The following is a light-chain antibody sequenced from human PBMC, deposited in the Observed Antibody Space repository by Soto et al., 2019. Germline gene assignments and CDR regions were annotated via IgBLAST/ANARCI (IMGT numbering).Light chain of an antibody. CDR1: QGISNY. V-gene: IGKV1-27*01. CDR3: HKYNSAPS. J-gene: IGKJ3*01. Sequence: DIQMTQSPSSLSASVGDRVTITCRASQGISNYLAWYQQKPGKVPKLLIYATSTLQSGVPSRFSGSGSGTDFPLTISRLQPEDVATYYCHKYNSAPSFGPGTKVDI. CDR2: ATS.